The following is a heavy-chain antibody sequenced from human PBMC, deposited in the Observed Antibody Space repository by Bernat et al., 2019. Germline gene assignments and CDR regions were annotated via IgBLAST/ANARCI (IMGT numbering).Heavy chain of an antibody. V-gene: IGHV3-23*01. D-gene: IGHD3-16*01. CDR1: GFTFSTYA. CDR2: VSNSGGRT. J-gene: IGHJ6*03. Sequence: EVQLLESGGGLVQPGGSLRLSCAASGFTFSTYAMPWVRQAPGKGLEWLSGVSNSGGRTYYADSVKGRFTISRDNSKNTLYLQMISLRVEDSAVYYCAKGLGGNGIFYYYMDVWGKGTTVTVSS. CDR3: AKGLGGNGIFYYYMDV.